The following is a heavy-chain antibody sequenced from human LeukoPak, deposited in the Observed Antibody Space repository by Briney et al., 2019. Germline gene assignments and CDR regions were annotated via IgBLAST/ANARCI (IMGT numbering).Heavy chain of an antibody. CDR2: TYYRSKWYN. CDR3: ARDGYDYVWGSYRHYYDY. Sequence: SQTLSLTCAISGDSVSSNSAAWNWIRQSPSRGLEWLRRTYYRSKWYNDYAVSVKSRITINPDTSKNQFSLQLNSVTPEDTAVYYCARDGYDYVWGSYRHYYDYWGQETLVTVSS. J-gene: IGHJ4*02. CDR1: GDSVSSNSAA. D-gene: IGHD3-16*02. V-gene: IGHV6-1*01.